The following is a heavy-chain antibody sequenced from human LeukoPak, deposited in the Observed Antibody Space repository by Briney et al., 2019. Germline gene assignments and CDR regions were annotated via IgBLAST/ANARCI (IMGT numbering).Heavy chain of an antibody. CDR3: ASSPLAARPKLDY. CDR1: EFTFSNYA. D-gene: IGHD6-6*01. V-gene: IGHV3-23*01. J-gene: IGHJ4*02. Sequence: GGSLRLSCAASEFTFSNYAMNWVRQAPGKRPEWVSGISSGGGSIYYADSVKGRFTISRDNSKNTLYLQMNSLRAEDTAVYYCASSPLAARPKLDYWGQGTLVSVSS. CDR2: ISSGGGSI.